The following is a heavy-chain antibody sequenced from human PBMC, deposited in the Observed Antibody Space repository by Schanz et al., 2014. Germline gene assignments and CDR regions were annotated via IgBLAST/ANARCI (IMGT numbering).Heavy chain of an antibody. D-gene: IGHD5-18*01. CDR1: GYTFTSYG. CDR3: TRGGYSYALSAFDI. CDR2: ISAYNGDT. V-gene: IGHV1-18*01. J-gene: IGHJ3*02. Sequence: QVQLVQSGDEVKKPGASVKVSCKASGYTFTSYGISWVRQAPGQGLEWMGWISAYNGDTNYAQKLQGRVTMTTDTSTGTAYMELRSLRSDDTALYYCTRGGYSYALSAFDIWGQGTMVTVSS.